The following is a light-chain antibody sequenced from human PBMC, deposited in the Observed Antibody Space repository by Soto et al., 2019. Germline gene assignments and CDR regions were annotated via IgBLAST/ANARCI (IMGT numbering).Light chain of an antibody. CDR1: QSISSW. V-gene: IGKV1-5*01. Sequence: DIQMTQSPSTLSASVGDRVIVTCRASQSISSWLAWYQQKPGKAPKLLIHDASSLQSGVQSRFSGSGSGTEFTLTISSLQPDDFATYYCQQYNSYSRTFGQGTKVEIK. CDR3: QQYNSYSRT. J-gene: IGKJ1*01. CDR2: DAS.